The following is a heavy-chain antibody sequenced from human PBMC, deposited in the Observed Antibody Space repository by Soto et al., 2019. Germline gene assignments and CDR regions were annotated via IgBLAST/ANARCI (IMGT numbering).Heavy chain of an antibody. Sequence: PGGSLRLSCAASGFTFSSYAMSWVRQAPGKGLEWVSAISGSGGSTYYADSVKGRFTISRDNSKNTLYLQMNSLRAEDAAVYYCAKDQISDIVATIFDYWGQGTLVTVPS. CDR1: GFTFSSYA. J-gene: IGHJ4*02. CDR3: AKDQISDIVATIFDY. CDR2: ISGSGGST. V-gene: IGHV3-23*01. D-gene: IGHD5-12*01.